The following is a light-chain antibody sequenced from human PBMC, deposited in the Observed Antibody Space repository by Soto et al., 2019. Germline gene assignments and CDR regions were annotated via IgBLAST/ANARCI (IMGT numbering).Light chain of an antibody. Sequence: EILMTQSPDTLSVSPGESATLSCRASQRVYSNLAWYQQRPGQAPRLLIYGASTRATGVPARFSGRGSGTEFTITTSSLQSEDFAVYYCKTRSNCLCKFGQGTKVDIK. CDR1: QRVYSN. V-gene: IGKV3-15*01. CDR2: GAS. CDR3: KTRSNCLCK. J-gene: IGKJ1*01.